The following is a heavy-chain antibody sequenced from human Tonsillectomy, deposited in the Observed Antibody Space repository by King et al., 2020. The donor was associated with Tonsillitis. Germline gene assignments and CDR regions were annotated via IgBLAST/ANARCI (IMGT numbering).Heavy chain of an antibody. Sequence: VQLVESGGGVVQPGGSLRLSCAASGFTFSSYGMHWVRQAPGKGLEWVAFIRYDGSNKYYADSVKGRFTISRDNYKNTLNLQMNSLRAEDTAVYYCAKFGAGEPWLAADFDYWGQGTLVTVSS. CDR2: IRYDGSNK. CDR1: GFTFSSYG. V-gene: IGHV3-30*02. CDR3: AKFGAGEPWLAADFDY. J-gene: IGHJ4*02. D-gene: IGHD6-19*01.